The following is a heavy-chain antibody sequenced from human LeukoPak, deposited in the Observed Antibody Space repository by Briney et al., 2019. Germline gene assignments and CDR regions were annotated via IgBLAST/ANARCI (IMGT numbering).Heavy chain of an antibody. CDR1: GFTFSSYW. D-gene: IGHD1-1*01. J-gene: IGHJ6*02. CDR3: ARPLAPDNYYYGMDV. V-gene: IGHV3-7*01. CDR2: IKQDGSEK. Sequence: PGGSLRLSCAASGFTFSSYWMSWVRQAAGKGLEWVANIKQDGSEKYYVDSVKGRFTISRDNAKNSLYLQMNSLRAEDTAVYYCARPLAPDNYYYGMDVWGQGTTVTVSS.